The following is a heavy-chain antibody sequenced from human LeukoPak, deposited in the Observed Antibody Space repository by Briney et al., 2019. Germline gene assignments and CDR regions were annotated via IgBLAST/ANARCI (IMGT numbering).Heavy chain of an antibody. CDR1: GYTFTSYD. J-gene: IGHJ4*02. D-gene: IGHD3-22*01. Sequence: ASVKVSCKASGYTFTSYDINWVRQATGQGLEWMGWMNPNSGNTGYAQKFQGRVTMTRNTSISTAYMELSSLRSEDTAVYYCARVPPRRSTPSYYDSSGSGPGSGHGNDYWGQGTLVTVSS. CDR2: MNPNSGNT. V-gene: IGHV1-8*01. CDR3: ARVPPRRSTPSYYDSSGSGPGSGHGNDY.